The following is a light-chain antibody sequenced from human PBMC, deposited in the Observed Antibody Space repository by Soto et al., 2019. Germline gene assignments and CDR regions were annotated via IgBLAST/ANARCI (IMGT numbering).Light chain of an antibody. CDR1: SSDVGGYNY. CDR3: SSYAGSYTFMV. Sequence: QSALTQPPSASGSPGQSVTISCTGTSSDVGGYNYVSWYQQHPGKAPKLMIYNVNKRPSGVPDRFSGSKSGNTASLTISGLQAEDEADYYCSSYAGSYTFMVFGGGTKLTVL. V-gene: IGLV2-11*01. J-gene: IGLJ3*02. CDR2: NVN.